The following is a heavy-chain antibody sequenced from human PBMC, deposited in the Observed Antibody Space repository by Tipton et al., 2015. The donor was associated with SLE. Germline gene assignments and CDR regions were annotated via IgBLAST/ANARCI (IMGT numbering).Heavy chain of an antibody. Sequence: SLRLSCAASGFSFRSYAMHWVRQAPGKGLAYVSVISSNGRITYYADSVKGRFSISRDNNKNTLYLQMDSLRAEDMAVYYCAKDGGSHRFDYWGQGTLVTVSS. D-gene: IGHD1-26*01. CDR1: GFSFRSYA. V-gene: IGHV3-64*02. CDR2: ISSNGRIT. J-gene: IGHJ4*02. CDR3: AKDGGSHRFDY.